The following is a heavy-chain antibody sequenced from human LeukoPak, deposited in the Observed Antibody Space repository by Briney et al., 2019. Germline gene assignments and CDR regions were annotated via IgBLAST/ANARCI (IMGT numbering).Heavy chain of an antibody. D-gene: IGHD3-22*01. CDR2: IKSDGSDK. Sequence: PGGSLRLSCAASGFTFSSYGMHWVRQAPGKGLEWVAIIKSDGSDKYYVDSVKGRFTVSKDNAKNSLYLQMNSLRAEDTAMYYCARNRGGGSGYSDYWGQGTLVTVSS. V-gene: IGHV3-7*05. J-gene: IGHJ4*02. CDR1: GFTFSSYG. CDR3: ARNRGGGSGYSDY.